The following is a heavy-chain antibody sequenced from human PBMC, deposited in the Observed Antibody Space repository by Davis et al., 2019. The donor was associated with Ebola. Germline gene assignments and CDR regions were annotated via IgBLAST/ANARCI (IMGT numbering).Heavy chain of an antibody. V-gene: IGHV1-46*01. Sequence: ASVKVSCKASGYTFTSYYMHWVRQAPGQGLEWMGIINPSGGSTSYAQKFQGRVTMTRDTSTSTVYMELSSLRSEDTAVYYCARDRNEYSSSSGDFDYWGQGTLVTVSS. CDR2: INPSGGST. CDR3: ARDRNEYSSSSGDFDY. CDR1: GYTFTSYY. J-gene: IGHJ4*02. D-gene: IGHD6-6*01.